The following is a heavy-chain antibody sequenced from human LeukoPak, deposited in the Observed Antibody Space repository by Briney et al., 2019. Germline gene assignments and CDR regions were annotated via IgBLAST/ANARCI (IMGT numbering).Heavy chain of an antibody. CDR2: MNQGGSET. D-gene: IGHD3-22*01. CDR1: GFTFGRHW. Sequence: GGSLRLSCAASGFTFGRHWMSWVRQAPGKGLEWVAHMNQGGSETTNVDSVKGRFTISRDDAKNLVFLQMNSLRAEDTAVYYCARDSHYYDSSGYYPVYYFDYWGQGTLVTVSS. V-gene: IGHV3-7*01. CDR3: ARDSHYYDSSGYYPVYYFDY. J-gene: IGHJ4*02.